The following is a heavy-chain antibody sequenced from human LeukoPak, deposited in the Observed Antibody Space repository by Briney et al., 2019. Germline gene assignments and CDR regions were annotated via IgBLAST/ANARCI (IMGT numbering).Heavy chain of an antibody. CDR2: INTYNGDT. CDR3: ARDVVIAVVVYNYYYGMDV. D-gene: IGHD3-22*01. Sequence: ASVKVSCKASGYTFTSYGISWVRQAPGQGLEWMGWINTYNGDTRYAQKLQSRVTVTTDTSTRTAYMELRSLRSDDTAVYYCARDVVIAVVVYNYYYGMDVWGQGTTVTVSS. V-gene: IGHV1-18*01. CDR1: GYTFTSYG. J-gene: IGHJ6*02.